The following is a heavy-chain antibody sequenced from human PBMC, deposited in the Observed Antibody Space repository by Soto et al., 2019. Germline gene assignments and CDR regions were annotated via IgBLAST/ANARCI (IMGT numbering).Heavy chain of an antibody. CDR3: ARDWRDHDAFDI. V-gene: IGHV1-69*12. CDR2: IIPIFGTA. Sequence: QVQLMQSGAEVKKPGSSVKVSCKASGGTFSSYAISWVRQAPGQGLEWMGGIIPIFGTANYAQKFQGRVTITADESTSTAYMELSSLRSDDTAVYYCARDWRDHDAFDIWGQGTMVTVSS. CDR1: GGTFSSYA. J-gene: IGHJ3*02.